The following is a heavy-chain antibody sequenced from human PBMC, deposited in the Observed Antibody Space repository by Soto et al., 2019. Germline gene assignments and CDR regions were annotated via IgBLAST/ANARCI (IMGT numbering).Heavy chain of an antibody. CDR2: IDPSDSYI. Sequence: VASLEISCKGSGYRFSDYWIFWGRQAPGKGLEWMGRIDPSDSYITYSPSLQGHVIISADTSINTAFLTWTSMKASDSATYYCAKWDFTFGTITVFARWGHGHLV. V-gene: IGHV5-10-1*01. D-gene: IGHD3-16*01. CDR3: AKWDFTFGTITVFAR. J-gene: IGHJ4*03. CDR1: GYRFSDYW.